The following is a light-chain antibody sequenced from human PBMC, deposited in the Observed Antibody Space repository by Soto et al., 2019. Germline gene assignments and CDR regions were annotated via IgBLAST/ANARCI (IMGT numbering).Light chain of an antibody. CDR2: EVS. Sequence: QSVPTQPPSASGSPGQSVTTSCTGTSSDVGGYNYVSWYQQHPGKAPKLMIYEVSKRPSGVPDRFSGSKSGNTASLTVSGLQAEDEADYYSRSYAGSNNYVFGTGTKVTVL. CDR1: SSDVGGYNY. V-gene: IGLV2-8*01. J-gene: IGLJ1*01. CDR3: RSYAGSNNYV.